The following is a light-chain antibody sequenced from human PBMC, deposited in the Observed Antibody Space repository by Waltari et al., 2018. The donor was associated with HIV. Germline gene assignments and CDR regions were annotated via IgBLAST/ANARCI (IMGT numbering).Light chain of an antibody. Sequence: QSVLTQPPSASGTPGQRVTISCSGSSSNIGSNTVNWYQQLPGTAPKLLIYGNNPRPSGVPDRFSGSKSGTSASLAISGLQSEDEADYYCAAWDDNLTGPMFGGGTKLTVL. J-gene: IGLJ3*02. V-gene: IGLV1-44*01. CDR1: SSNIGSNT. CDR3: AAWDDNLTGPM. CDR2: GNN.